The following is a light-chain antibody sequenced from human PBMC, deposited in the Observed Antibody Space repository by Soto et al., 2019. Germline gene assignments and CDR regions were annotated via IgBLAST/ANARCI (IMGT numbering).Light chain of an antibody. CDR3: AAWDDRLDVYV. CDR1: SSNIGSNT. Sequence: QAVVTQPPSASGTPGQIVAISCSGSSSNIGSNTVTWYQQLLGTAPKLLIYSTSQRSSGVPGRFSGSKSGASASLSISGLQSEDEADYYCAAWDDRLDVYVFGTGTKVTVL. J-gene: IGLJ1*01. CDR2: STS. V-gene: IGLV1-44*01.